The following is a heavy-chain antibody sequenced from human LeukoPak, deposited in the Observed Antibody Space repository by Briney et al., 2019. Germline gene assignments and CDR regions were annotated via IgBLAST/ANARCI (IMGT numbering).Heavy chain of an antibody. CDR3: ARLPHYGPFDY. CDR1: GGSISSSSYY. Sequence: PSETLSLTCTVSGGSISSSSYYWGWIRQPPGKGLEWIGSIYYSGSTYSHPSLNSRVTISVATSKTQFSLKLSSVTAADTAVYYCARLPHYGPFDYWGQGTLVTVSS. J-gene: IGHJ4*02. CDR2: IYYSGST. V-gene: IGHV4-39*01. D-gene: IGHD3-10*01.